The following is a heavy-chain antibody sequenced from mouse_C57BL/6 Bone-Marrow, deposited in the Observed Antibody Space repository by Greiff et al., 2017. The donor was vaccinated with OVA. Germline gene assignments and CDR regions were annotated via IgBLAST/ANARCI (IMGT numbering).Heavy chain of an antibody. Sequence: DVMLVESGGGLVQPGGSLKLSCAASGFTFSDYYMYWVRQTPEKRLEWVAYISNGGGSTYYPDTVKGRFPISRDNAKNTLYLQMSRLKSEDTAMYYCARQPYYYGSSYGYFDDWGTGTTVTVSS. CDR1: GFTFSDYY. V-gene: IGHV5-12*01. CDR3: ARQPYYYGSSYGYFDD. J-gene: IGHJ1*03. CDR2: ISNGGGST. D-gene: IGHD1-1*01.